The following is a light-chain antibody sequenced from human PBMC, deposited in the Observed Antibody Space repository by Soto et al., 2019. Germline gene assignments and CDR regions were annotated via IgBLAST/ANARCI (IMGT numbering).Light chain of an antibody. CDR3: QQYDNLPLT. Sequence: ENVMTQSLATLSVSPGERASLSCRASQSVSSNLAWYQQKPGRAPRILIFGASSRAAGVPDRFSGSGSGTDFTLTINSLQSEDFAVYFCQQYDNLPLTFGPGSKVDIK. CDR1: QSVSSN. J-gene: IGKJ3*01. V-gene: IGKV3-15*01. CDR2: GAS.